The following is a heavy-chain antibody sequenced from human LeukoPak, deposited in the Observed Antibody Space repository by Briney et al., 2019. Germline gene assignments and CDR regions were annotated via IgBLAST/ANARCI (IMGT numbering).Heavy chain of an antibody. D-gene: IGHD6-19*01. CDR2: IYYSGST. CDR1: GGSISSYY. CDR3: ARDGRGSGWYPNWFDP. J-gene: IGHJ5*02. Sequence: SETLSLTCTVSGGSISSYYWSWIRQHPGRGLEWIGYIYYSGSTYYNPSLKSRVTISVDTSKNQFSLKLSSVTAADTAVYYCARDGRGSGWYPNWFDPWGQGTLVTVSS. V-gene: IGHV4-59*06.